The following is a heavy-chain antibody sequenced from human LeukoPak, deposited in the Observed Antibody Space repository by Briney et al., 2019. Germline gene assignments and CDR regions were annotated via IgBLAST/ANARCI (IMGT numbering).Heavy chain of an antibody. D-gene: IGHD3-22*01. J-gene: IGHJ4*02. CDR3: ARYYDGRALDY. V-gene: IGHV4-59*01. CDR2: IHYSGNT. CDR1: GGSISGYY. Sequence: SETLSLTCSVSGGSISGYYWNWIRQPPGKGLEWIGHIHYSGNTIYNSSLTSRVTISVDTSKDQFSLRLSSVTAADTAVYYCARYYDGRALDYWGQGTLVTVSS.